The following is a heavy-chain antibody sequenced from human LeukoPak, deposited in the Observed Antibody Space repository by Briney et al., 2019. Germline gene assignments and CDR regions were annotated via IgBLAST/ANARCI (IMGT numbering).Heavy chain of an antibody. D-gene: IGHD4-11*01. CDR2: IKQGGSEK. J-gene: IGHJ4*02. V-gene: IGHV3-7*01. CDR3: TREDHSNYNY. CDR1: GFMFSSYW. Sequence: GGSLRLSCEASGFMFSSYWMNWVRQAPGKGLEWVANIKQGGSEKYYVDSVKGRFSISRDNAKNSLYLQMNSLRAEDTAVYYCTREDHSNYNYWGQGTLVTVSS.